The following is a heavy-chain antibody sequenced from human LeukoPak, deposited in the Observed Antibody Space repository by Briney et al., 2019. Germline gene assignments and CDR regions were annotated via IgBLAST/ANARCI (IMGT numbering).Heavy chain of an antibody. V-gene: IGHV4-34*01. Sequence: SETLSLTCAVYGGSFSGYYWSWIRQPPGKGLEWIGEINHSGSTNYNPSLKSRVTISVDTSKNQFSLKLSSVTAAATAVYYCARKGYSSPFDYWGQGTLVTVSS. CDR3: ARKGYSSPFDY. CDR1: GGSFSGYY. J-gene: IGHJ4*02. CDR2: INHSGST. D-gene: IGHD6-13*01.